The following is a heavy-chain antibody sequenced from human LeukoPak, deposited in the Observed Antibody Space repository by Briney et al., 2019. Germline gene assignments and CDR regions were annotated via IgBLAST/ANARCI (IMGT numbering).Heavy chain of an antibody. Sequence: SETLFLTCTVPGGSISSYYCSWIRQPAGKGQEWIGRFYNSGSTNYTPSLKSRVTISVDKSKNQFSLKLSSVTAADTAVYYCARVKGRYCTNGVCPFDYWGQGTLVTVSS. J-gene: IGHJ4*02. CDR1: GGSISSYY. D-gene: IGHD2-8*01. V-gene: IGHV4-4*07. CDR3: ARVKGRYCTNGVCPFDY. CDR2: FYNSGST.